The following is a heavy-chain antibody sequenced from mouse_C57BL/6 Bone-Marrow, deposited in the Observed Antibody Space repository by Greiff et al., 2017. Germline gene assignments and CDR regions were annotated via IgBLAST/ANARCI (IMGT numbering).Heavy chain of an antibody. J-gene: IGHJ3*01. Sequence: EVQLQQSGPELVKPGASVKIPCKASGYTFTDYNMDWVKQSHGKSLEWIGDINPNNGGTIYNQKFKGKATLTVDTSSSTAYMELRSLTSEDTAVYDCAIASYYGAYWGQGTLVTVSA. V-gene: IGHV1-18*01. D-gene: IGHD2-1*01. CDR1: GYTFTDYN. CDR3: AIASYYGAY. CDR2: INPNNGGT.